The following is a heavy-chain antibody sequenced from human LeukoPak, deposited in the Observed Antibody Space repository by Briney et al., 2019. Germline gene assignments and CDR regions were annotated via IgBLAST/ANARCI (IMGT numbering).Heavy chain of an antibody. CDR2: INHSGST. D-gene: IGHD4/OR15-4a*01. V-gene: IGHV4-34*01. CDR1: GGSFSGYY. J-gene: IGHJ4*02. CDR3: ARRPGEYGGNDFDY. Sequence: SETLSLTCAVYGGSFSGYYWSWIRQPPGKGLEWIGEINHSGSTNYNPPLKSRVTISVDTSKNQFSLKLSSVTAADTAVYYCARRPGEYGGNDFDYWGQGTLVTVSS.